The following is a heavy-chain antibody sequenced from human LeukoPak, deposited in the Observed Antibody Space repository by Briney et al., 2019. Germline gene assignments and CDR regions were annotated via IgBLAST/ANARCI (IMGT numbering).Heavy chain of an antibody. J-gene: IGHJ3*02. D-gene: IGHD3-3*01. CDR2: TRNKANSYTT. CDR1: GFTFSDHY. V-gene: IGHV3-72*01. CDR3: ARGSRLGVVERDAFDI. Sequence: HSGGSLRLSCAASGFTFSDHYMDWARQAPGKGLEWVGRTRNKANSYTTEYAVSVKGRFTISRDDSKNSLYLQMNSLKTEDTAVYYCARGSRLGVVERDAFDIWGQGTMVTVSS.